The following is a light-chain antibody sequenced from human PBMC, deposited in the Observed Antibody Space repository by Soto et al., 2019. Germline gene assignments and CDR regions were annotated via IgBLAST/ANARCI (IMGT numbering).Light chain of an antibody. CDR1: QDIGNF. V-gene: IGKV1-27*01. CDR3: QKCKVAPFT. Sequence: DIQMTQSPSSLSAFVDERVTITCRASQDIGNFLAWYQQKPGKVPKLLIYAASTLQSGVPSRFSGSGSGTDFTLTISSLQPEDVATYYCQKCKVAPFTFGGGTKVDI. J-gene: IGKJ4*01. CDR2: AAS.